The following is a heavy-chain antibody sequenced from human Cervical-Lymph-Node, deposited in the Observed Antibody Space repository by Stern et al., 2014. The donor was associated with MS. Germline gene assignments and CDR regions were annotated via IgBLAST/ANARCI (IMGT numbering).Heavy chain of an antibody. CDR2: ISGSDGST. J-gene: IGHJ4*02. V-gene: IGHV3-23*01. Sequence: EVQLLESGGTLVQPGGSLRLSCAASGFTFRSFAMSWVRPGPAQGLEGVSVISGSDGSTFYADSVKGRFTISRDNSKNTLFLQMNSLRAEDTAVYYCAKVYGSGPFDYWGQGTLVTVSS. CDR3: AKVYGSGPFDY. CDR1: GFTFRSFA. D-gene: IGHD6-19*01.